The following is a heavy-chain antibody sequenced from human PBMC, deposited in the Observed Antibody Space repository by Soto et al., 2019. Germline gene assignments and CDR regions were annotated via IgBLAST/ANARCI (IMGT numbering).Heavy chain of an antibody. CDR3: ARQSYCSSTSCYTVDS. CDR2: IYLGDSNT. CDR1: GYSLTSYW. J-gene: IGHJ4*02. V-gene: IGHV5-51*01. Sequence: GESLKISCKGSGYSLTSYWIGWMRQTPGKGLEWMGMIYLGDSNTRYSPSFEGQVTISADKSITTAYLQWSSLKASDTAMYYCARQSYCSSTSCYTVDSWGQGTLVTVSS. D-gene: IGHD2-2*02.